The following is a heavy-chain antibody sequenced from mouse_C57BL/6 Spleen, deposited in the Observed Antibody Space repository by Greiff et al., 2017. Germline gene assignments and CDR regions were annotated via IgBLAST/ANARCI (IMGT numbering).Heavy chain of an antibody. CDR2: IYPGSGST. J-gene: IGHJ3*01. CDR1: GYTFTSYW. D-gene: IGHD1-1*01. V-gene: IGHV1-55*01. Sequence: QVQLQRPGAELVKPGASVTMSCKASGYTFTSYWITWVKQRPGQGLAWIGDIYPGSGSTNYNEKFKSKATLTVDTSSSTAYMQLSSLTSGDSVVYDCARSKYYGSSSFAYWGQGTLVTVSA. CDR3: ARSKYYGSSSFAY.